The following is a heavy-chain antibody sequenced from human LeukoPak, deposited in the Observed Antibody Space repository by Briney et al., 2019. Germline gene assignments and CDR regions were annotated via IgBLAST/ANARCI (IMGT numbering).Heavy chain of an antibody. V-gene: IGHV5-51*01. D-gene: IGHD3-16*01. Sequence: PGESLKISCKGSGYSFTNYWIAWVRQMPGKGLEWMGIIYPGDSNTRYSPSFQGQVTISVDKSISTAYLQWSSLKASDTAMYYCARRGRDHIDPNWFDPWGQGTLVTVSS. CDR2: IYPGDSNT. CDR1: GYSFTNYW. J-gene: IGHJ5*02. CDR3: ARRGRDHIDPNWFDP.